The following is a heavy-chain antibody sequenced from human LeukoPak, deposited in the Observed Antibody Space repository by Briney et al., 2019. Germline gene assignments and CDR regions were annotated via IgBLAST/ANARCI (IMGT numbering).Heavy chain of an antibody. CDR1: GFSFTDYW. V-gene: IGHV3-7*04. CDR3: ARDPLGRCSGWRF. Sequence: GGPLRLSCAASGFSFTDYWMSWVRQAPGKGPEWVAHLNEDGSRIVYLDSVKGRFTISRDNTKNSLFLQMNSLRAEDTAVYYCARDPLGRCSGWRFWGQGTLVTVSS. CDR2: LNEDGSRI. J-gene: IGHJ4*02. D-gene: IGHD3-16*01.